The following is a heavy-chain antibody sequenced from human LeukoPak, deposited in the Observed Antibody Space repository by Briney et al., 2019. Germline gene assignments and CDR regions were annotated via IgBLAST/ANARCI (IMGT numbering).Heavy chain of an antibody. CDR1: GSTFSNHN. Sequence: GESLRLSCAASGSTFSNHNMNWVRQAPGKGLEWVSYISTSSTAMYYADSVKGRFTISRDNAKNLLYLQMNSLRAEDTAVYYCAGYGDYAPWGQGTLVTVSS. J-gene: IGHJ5*02. CDR3: AGYGDYAP. V-gene: IGHV3-48*01. D-gene: IGHD4-17*01. CDR2: ISTSSTAM.